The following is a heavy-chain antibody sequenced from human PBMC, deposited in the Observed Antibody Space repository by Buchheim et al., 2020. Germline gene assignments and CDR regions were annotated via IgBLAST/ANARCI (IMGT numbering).Heavy chain of an antibody. CDR3: ASPVRDVVVTATYYWYFDL. D-gene: IGHD2-21*02. Sequence: QVQLVQFGAEVKKPGASVKVSCKASGYTLTSYDINWVRQATGQGLEWMGWMNPNSGNTGYAQKFQGRVTMTRNTSISTAYMELSSLRSEDTAVYYCASPVRDVVVTATYYWYFDLWGRGTL. CDR1: GYTLTSYD. V-gene: IGHV1-8*01. J-gene: IGHJ2*01. CDR2: MNPNSGNT.